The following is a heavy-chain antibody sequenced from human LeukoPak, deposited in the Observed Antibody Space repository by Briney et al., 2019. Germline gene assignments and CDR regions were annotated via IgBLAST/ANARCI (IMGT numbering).Heavy chain of an antibody. D-gene: IGHD3-10*01. Sequence: GGSLRLSCVASEFSFSSHVIHWVRQAPGQGLEWVAMISDDGRRKYHADSVKGRFSISRDNSKNTLFLQMNSLRVDDTAVYYCARDYYGSGSHATGMDVWGQGTTVTVSS. V-gene: IGHV3-30*04. CDR3: ARDYYGSGSHATGMDV. CDR2: ISDDGRRK. J-gene: IGHJ6*02. CDR1: EFSFSSHV.